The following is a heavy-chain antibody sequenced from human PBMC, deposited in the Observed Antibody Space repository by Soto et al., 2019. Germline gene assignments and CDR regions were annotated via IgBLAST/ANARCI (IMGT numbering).Heavy chain of an antibody. V-gene: IGHV1-69*08. J-gene: IGHJ2*01. CDR1: GGTFSSYT. CDR3: ARERDSSGYYYWYFDL. D-gene: IGHD3-22*01. CDR2: IIPILGIA. Sequence: QVQLVQSGAEVKKPGSSVKVSCKASGGTFSSYTISWVRQAPGQGLEWMGRIIPILGIANYAQKFQGRVTITADKSTSTAYMELSSLRSEDTAVYYCARERDSSGYYYWYFDLWGRGTLVTVSS.